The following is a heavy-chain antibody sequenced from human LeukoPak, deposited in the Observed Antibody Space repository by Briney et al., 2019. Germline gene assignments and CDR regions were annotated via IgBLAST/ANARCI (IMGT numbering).Heavy chain of an antibody. V-gene: IGHV4-31*03. CDR3: ARRGYAYSGLDV. Sequence: SETLSLTCTVSGGSISSGGYYWSWIRQHPGKGLEWIGYIYYSGSTYYNPSLKSRVTISVDTSKNQFSLKLSSVTAADTAVYYCARRGYAYSGLDVWGQGTTVTVSS. D-gene: IGHD2-15*01. J-gene: IGHJ6*02. CDR1: GGSISSGGYY. CDR2: IYYSGST.